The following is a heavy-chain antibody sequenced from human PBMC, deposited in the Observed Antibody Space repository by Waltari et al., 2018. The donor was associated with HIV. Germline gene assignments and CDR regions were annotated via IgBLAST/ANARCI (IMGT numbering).Heavy chain of an antibody. D-gene: IGHD6-13*01. Sequence: QVQLVQSGAEVKKPGSSVKVSCKASGGTFSSYAISWVRQAPGQGLEWMGGIIPISDTPSYAQKFQGIVTITADASTSTSYMELSSLRSDDTAMYYCARRAGIAAAHCDFWGQGTRVTVFS. CDR3: ARRAGIAAAHCDF. V-gene: IGHV1-69*01. CDR1: GGTFSSYA. J-gene: IGHJ4*02. CDR2: IIPISDTP.